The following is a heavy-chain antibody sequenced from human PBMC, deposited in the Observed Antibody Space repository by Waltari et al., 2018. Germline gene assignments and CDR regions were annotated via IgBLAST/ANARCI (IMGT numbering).Heavy chain of an antibody. J-gene: IGHJ2*01. D-gene: IGHD2-15*01. CDR2: ISSRSSFI. CDR3: ARAVRPLAIGSGYFDV. V-gene: IGHV3-21*01. CDR1: YT. Sequence: YTMSWVRQAPGKGLEWVSSISSRSSFITYADSVKGRFSISGDDAKNSLSLQMNSLRDADTAVYYCARAVRPLAIGSGYFDVWGRGTLVTVSS.